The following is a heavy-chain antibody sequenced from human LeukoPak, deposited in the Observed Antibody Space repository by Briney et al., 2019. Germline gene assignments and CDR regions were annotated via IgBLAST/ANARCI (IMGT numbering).Heavy chain of an antibody. CDR3: AKRSSIAFFDY. V-gene: IGHV3-23*01. CDR1: GFTFNNYA. J-gene: IGHJ4*02. D-gene: IGHD6-6*01. CDR2: ISGSGGST. Sequence: GGSLRLSCAVSGFTFNNYAMSWVRQAPGKGLEWVSGISGSGGSTYYADSVKGRFTISRDNSENTLYLQMNSLRAEDTAVYYCAKRSSIAFFDYWGQGTLVTVSS.